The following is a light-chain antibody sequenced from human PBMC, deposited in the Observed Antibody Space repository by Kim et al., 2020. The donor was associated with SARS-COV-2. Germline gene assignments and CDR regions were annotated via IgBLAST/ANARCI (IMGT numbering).Light chain of an antibody. Sequence: DIQMTQSPSSLSASVGDRVTITCQASQDISNYLNWYQQKPGKAPNLVIYDASNLETGVPSRFSGSGSGTDFTFTISDLQPEDIATYYCQQYESLPFTFGQGTKLEI. CDR2: DAS. J-gene: IGKJ2*01. CDR3: QQYESLPFT. CDR1: QDISNY. V-gene: IGKV1-33*01.